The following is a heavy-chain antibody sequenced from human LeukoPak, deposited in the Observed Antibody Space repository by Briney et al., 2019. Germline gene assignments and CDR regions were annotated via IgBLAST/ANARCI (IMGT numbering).Heavy chain of an antibody. CDR3: AKDPNPFYDFWSGYK. D-gene: IGHD3-3*01. Sequence: PGGSLRLSCAASGFTFTGHTMTWLRQAPGKGLEWGSIIGGRDDRSYYADSVKGRFTISRDNSKNTLYLQMNSLRGEDTAVYYCAKDPNPFYDFWSGYKWGQGTLVTVSS. V-gene: IGHV3-23*01. CDR1: GFTFTGHT. J-gene: IGHJ4*02. CDR2: IGGRDDRS.